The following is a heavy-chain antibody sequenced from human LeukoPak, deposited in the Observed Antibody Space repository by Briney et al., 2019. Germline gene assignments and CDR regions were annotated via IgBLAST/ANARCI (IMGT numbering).Heavy chain of an antibody. V-gene: IGHV3-23*01. Sequence: GGSLRLSCAASGFTFSSYAMSWVRQAPGKGLEWVSAISGSGGSTYYADSVKGRFTISRDNSKNTLYLQMNNLRAEDTAVYYCARGTTSGWYGAYWGQGTLVTVSS. J-gene: IGHJ4*02. CDR3: ARGTTSGWYGAY. CDR2: ISGSGGST. CDR1: GFTFSSYA. D-gene: IGHD6-19*01.